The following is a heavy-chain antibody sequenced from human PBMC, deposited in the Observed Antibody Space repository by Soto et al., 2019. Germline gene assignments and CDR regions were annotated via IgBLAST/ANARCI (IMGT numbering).Heavy chain of an antibody. Sequence: QVQLVESGGGVVQPGRSLRLSCAASGFTFSSYGMHWVRQAPGKGLEWVAVISYDGSNKYYADSVKGRFTISRDNSKNTLHLQMNSLRAEDTAVYYCAKEHDTYSSGRYYFDYWGQGTLVTVSS. CDR3: AKEHDTYSSGRYYFDY. V-gene: IGHV3-30*18. CDR2: ISYDGSNK. J-gene: IGHJ4*02. CDR1: GFTFSSYG. D-gene: IGHD6-19*01.